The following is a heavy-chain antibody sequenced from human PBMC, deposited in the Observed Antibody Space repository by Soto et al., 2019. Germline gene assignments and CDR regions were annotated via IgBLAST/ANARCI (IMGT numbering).Heavy chain of an antibody. D-gene: IGHD1-26*01. V-gene: IGHV3-53*02. J-gene: IGHJ6*02. CDR3: AKKPPSSIQGWAFGMDV. CDR2: TFTGGST. CDR1: GFSVTTNY. Sequence: EVQLVETGGGLIQPGGCLRLSCLASGFSVTTNYIIWVRQPPGKGLEWVSTTFTGGSTHYADSVKGRFSISRDNSKNTVYLQLNNLRVEDTAVYYCAKKPPSSIQGWAFGMDVWGQGTTVSVSS.